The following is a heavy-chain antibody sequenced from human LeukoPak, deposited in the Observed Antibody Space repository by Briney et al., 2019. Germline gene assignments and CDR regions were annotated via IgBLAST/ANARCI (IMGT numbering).Heavy chain of an antibody. V-gene: IGHV3-21*01. CDR1: GFRFSNSS. D-gene: IGHD1-26*01. CDR2: ISGNSYYI. J-gene: IGHJ4*02. CDR3: ARGSILGATGYY. Sequence: GGSRRLSCAASGFRFSNSSMAWVRQAPGKGLEWVSSISGNSYYIYYAESVQGRFTISRDNATNSLYLQMNSLRAEDTAVYYCARGSILGATGYYWGRGTLVTVSS.